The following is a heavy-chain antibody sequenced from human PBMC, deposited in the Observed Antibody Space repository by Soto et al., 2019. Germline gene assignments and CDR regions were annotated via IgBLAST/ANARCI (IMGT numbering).Heavy chain of an antibody. V-gene: IGHV4-59*01. J-gene: IGHJ4*02. CDR1: GGSISSYY. CDR2: IYYSGST. D-gene: IGHD3-22*01. Sequence: PSETLSLTCTVSGGSISSYYWSWIRQPPGKGLEWIGYIYYSGSTNYNPSLKSRVTISVDTSKNQFSLKLSSVTAADTAVYYCARETYYDDSSGYSWLFFDYCGQGTLVTVSS. CDR3: ARETYYDDSSGYSWLFFDY.